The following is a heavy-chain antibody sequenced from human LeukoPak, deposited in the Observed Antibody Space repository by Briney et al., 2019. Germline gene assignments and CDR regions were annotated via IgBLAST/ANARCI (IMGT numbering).Heavy chain of an antibody. D-gene: IGHD2-15*01. J-gene: IGHJ4*02. CDR1: RFTFSLYA. CDR2: ISGSGGSI. Sequence: GGSLRLSCAASRFTFSLYAMNWVRHAPGRGVEWVSAISGSGGSIYYTDSVKGRFTISRDNSKNTLFLQMNSLRAEDTAVYYFAKVWGRYSTGYFDYWGQGTLVTVSS. V-gene: IGHV3-23*01. CDR3: AKVWGRYSTGYFDY.